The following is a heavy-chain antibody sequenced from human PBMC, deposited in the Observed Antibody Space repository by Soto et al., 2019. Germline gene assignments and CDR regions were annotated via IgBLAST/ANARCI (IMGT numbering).Heavy chain of an antibody. D-gene: IGHD2-2*01. CDR3: ASGGNSLNFDS. V-gene: IGHV3-74*01. CDR1: GFTFRSYW. Sequence: EVQLVESGGGLVQPGGSLRLSCAASGFTFRSYWMQWVRQAPGKGLVWVSWINSDGSSTSYADSVKGRFTISRDIAKNKLYLQMNSLRAEDTAVYYRASGGNSLNFDSWGQGTLVTVSS. CDR2: INSDGSST. J-gene: IGHJ4*02.